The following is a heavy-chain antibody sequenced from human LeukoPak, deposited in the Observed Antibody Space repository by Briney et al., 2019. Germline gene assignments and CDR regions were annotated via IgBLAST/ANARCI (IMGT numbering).Heavy chain of an antibody. D-gene: IGHD6-13*01. CDR2: IYYNGIS. V-gene: IGHV4-59*12. J-gene: IGHJ3*02. CDR3: ARDRIAAAGADAFDI. Sequence: PSETLSLTCTVSGGSISGYYWSWIRQPPGKGLEWIAYIYYNGISNYNPSLKSRVIISVDSSKNQFSLKLSSVTAADTAVYYCARDRIAAAGADAFDIWGQGTMVTVSS. CDR1: GGSISGYY.